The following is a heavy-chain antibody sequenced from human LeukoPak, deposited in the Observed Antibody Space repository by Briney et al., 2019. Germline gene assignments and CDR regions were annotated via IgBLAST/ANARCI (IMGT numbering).Heavy chain of an antibody. Sequence: GGSLRLSCAASGFTFSSYGMHWVRQAPGKGLEWVAVISYDGSNKYYADSVKGRFTISRDNSKNTLYLQMNSLRAEDTAVYYCANPPLSTQYYDFWSGPDYWGQGTLVTVSS. CDR3: ANPPLSTQYYDFWSGPDY. J-gene: IGHJ4*02. V-gene: IGHV3-30*18. D-gene: IGHD3-3*01. CDR2: ISYDGSNK. CDR1: GFTFSSYG.